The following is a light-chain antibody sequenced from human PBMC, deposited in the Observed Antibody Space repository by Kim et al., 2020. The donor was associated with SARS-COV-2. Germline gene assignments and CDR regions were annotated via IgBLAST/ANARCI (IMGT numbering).Light chain of an antibody. V-gene: IGKV1-27*01. CDR1: QDINNY. Sequence: DIRMTQSPSSLSASVGDRVTITCRASQDINNYLAWYQQKPGKAPTVVIYGASTLHSGVPSRFSGSGSGTDFTLTISSLQPEDVGSYYCQKYDRAPWTFGHGTKVDIK. CDR3: QKYDRAPWT. J-gene: IGKJ1*01. CDR2: GAS.